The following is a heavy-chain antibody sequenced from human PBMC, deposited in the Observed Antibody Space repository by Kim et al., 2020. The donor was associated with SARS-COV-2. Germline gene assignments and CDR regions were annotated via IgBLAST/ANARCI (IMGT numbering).Heavy chain of an antibody. J-gene: IGHJ4*02. CDR2: IRSSSII. Sequence: GGSLRLSCAASGFTFSTYDMNWVRQAPGKGLEWVSYIRSSSIIYYADSVKGRFTISRDNVKNSLYLQMRSLRDEDTAVYYCVRDRWAPLDYSCQGTLVTV. V-gene: IGHV3-48*02. CDR1: GFTFSTYD. D-gene: IGHD3-16*01. CDR3: VRDRWAPLDY.